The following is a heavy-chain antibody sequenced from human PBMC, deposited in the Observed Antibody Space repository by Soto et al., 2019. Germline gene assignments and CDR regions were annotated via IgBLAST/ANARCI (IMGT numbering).Heavy chain of an antibody. V-gene: IGHV3-7*02. D-gene: IGHD3-22*01. CDR3: ASHPRDSSGYWYYFDQ. CDR2: IKPAGSEK. CDR1: GFTFTNYW. Sequence: GGSLRLSCAASGFTFTNYWMSWVRQAPGKGLEWVANIKPAGSEKNYVDSVKGRFTISRDNAKNSLFLQMNSLGAEDTAVYYCASHPRDSSGYWYYFDQWGQGSLVTVSS. J-gene: IGHJ4*02.